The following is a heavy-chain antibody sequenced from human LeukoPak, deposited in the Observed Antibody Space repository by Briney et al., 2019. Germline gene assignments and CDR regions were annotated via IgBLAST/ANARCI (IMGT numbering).Heavy chain of an antibody. CDR2: INPNSGGT. D-gene: IGHD3-16*01. V-gene: IGHV1-2*02. CDR3: ARDLGGSNYNWFDP. Sequence: ASVKVSCKASGYTFTGYYMHCVRQAPGQGLEWMVWINPNSGGTNYAQKFQGRVTMTRDTSISTAYMELSRLRSDDTAVYYCARDLGGSNYNWFDPWGQGTLVTVSS. J-gene: IGHJ5*02. CDR1: GYTFTGYY.